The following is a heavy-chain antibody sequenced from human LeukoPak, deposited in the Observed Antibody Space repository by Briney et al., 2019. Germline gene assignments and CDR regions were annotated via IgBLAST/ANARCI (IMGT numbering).Heavy chain of an antibody. Sequence: GASVKVSCKASGYTFTGYYMHWGRQAPGQGLEWMGWINPNSGGTNYAQKFQGWVTMTRDTSISTAYMELSRLRSDDTAVYYCARGGYYDSSGYLRPYYFDYWGQGTLVTVSS. CDR3: ARGGYYDSSGYLRPYYFDY. J-gene: IGHJ4*02. V-gene: IGHV1-2*04. CDR1: GYTFTGYY. CDR2: INPNSGGT. D-gene: IGHD3-22*01.